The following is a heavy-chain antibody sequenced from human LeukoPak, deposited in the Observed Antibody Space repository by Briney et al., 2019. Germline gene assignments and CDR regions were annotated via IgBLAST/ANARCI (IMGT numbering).Heavy chain of an antibody. V-gene: IGHV4-61*02. CDR2: IYTSGST. D-gene: IGHD3-22*01. Sequence: SETLSLTCTVSGGSISSGSYYWSWIRQPAGKGLEWIGRIYTSGSTNYNPSLKSRVTISVDTSKNQFSLKLSSVTAADTAVYYCAREGHEGYYYDSSGYPNIDYWGQGTLVTVSS. CDR1: GGSISSGSYY. J-gene: IGHJ4*02. CDR3: AREGHEGYYYDSSGYPNIDY.